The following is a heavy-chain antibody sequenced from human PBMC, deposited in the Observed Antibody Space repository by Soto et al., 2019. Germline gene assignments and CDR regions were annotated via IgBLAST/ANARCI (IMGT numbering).Heavy chain of an antibody. CDR3: AKDSHGSGSYPWYSHYYMDV. CDR1: GFSFGNYG. V-gene: IGHV3-30*18. Sequence: GGSLRLSCVASGFSFGNYGMHWVRQAPGKGLEWVAVISYDGNNKYYGASVKGRFTISRDESKNTLFLQMNSLRVEDTAVYYCAKDSHGSGSYPWYSHYYMDVWGKGTTVTVSS. CDR2: ISYDGNNK. J-gene: IGHJ6*03. D-gene: IGHD3-10*01.